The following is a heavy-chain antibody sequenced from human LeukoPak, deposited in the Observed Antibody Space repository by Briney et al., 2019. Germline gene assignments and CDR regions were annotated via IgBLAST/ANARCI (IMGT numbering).Heavy chain of an antibody. CDR1: GFTSSSYA. CDR2: IGGST. J-gene: IGHJ5*02. D-gene: IGHD3-10*01. V-gene: IGHV3-23*01. CDR3: ARAAVVVRGVSHWFDP. Sequence: GGSLRLSCAATGFTSSSYAMTWVRQAPGKGLEWVSAIGGSTYYADSVKGRFTISRDNSENTLYLQMNSLRAEDTAVYYCARAAVVVRGVSHWFDPWGQGTLVTVSS.